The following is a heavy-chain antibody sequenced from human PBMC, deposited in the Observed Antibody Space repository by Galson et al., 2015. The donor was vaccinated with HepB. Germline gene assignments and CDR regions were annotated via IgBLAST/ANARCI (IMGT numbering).Heavy chain of an antibody. D-gene: IGHD2-2*01. CDR3: ARGGSTSCYG. CDR2: INSDGSSA. Sequence: SLRLSCAAAGFTFSSYWMHWVRQVPGKGLVWVSRINSDGSSASYADSVKGRFTISRDNAQNTLYLQMNSLRAEDTAVYYCARGGSTSCYGWGQGTLVTVSS. CDR1: GFTFSSYW. J-gene: IGHJ4*02. V-gene: IGHV3-74*01.